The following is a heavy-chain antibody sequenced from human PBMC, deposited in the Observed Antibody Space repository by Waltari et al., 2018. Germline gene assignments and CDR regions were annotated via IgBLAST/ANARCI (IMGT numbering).Heavy chain of an antibody. CDR2: INHSGST. J-gene: IGHJ5*02. CDR3: ARGTPYYDFWSGYYTGWFDP. Sequence: QVQLQQWGAGLLKPSETLSLTCAVYGGSFSGYYWSWIRQPPGKGLEWIGEINHSGSTNYNPSLKSRVTISVDTSKNQFSLKLSSVTAADTAVYYCARGTPYYDFWSGYYTGWFDPWGQGTLVTVSS. V-gene: IGHV4-34*01. D-gene: IGHD3-3*01. CDR1: GGSFSGYY.